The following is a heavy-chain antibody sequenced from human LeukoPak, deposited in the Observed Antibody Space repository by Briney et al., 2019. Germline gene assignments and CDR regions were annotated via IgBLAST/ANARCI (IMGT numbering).Heavy chain of an antibody. J-gene: IGHJ4*02. V-gene: IGHV1-18*01. CDR2: ISAYNGNT. D-gene: IGHD3-22*01. Sequence: GASVKVSCKAFGYTFTSYGISWVRQAPGQGLEWMGWISAYNGNTNYAQKLQGRVTMTTDTSTSTAYMELRSLRSDDTAVYYCARVGPYYYDSSGYYYVVLFDYWGQGTLVTVSS. CDR3: ARVGPYYYDSSGYYYVVLFDY. CDR1: GYTFTSYG.